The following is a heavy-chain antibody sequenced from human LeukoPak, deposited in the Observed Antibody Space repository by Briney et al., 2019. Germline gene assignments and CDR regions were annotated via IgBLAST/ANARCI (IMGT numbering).Heavy chain of an antibody. D-gene: IGHD3-9*01. V-gene: IGHV3-21*01. CDR3: ASASTYYDILTGYSPVYYFDY. CDR2: ISSSSSYI. J-gene: IGHJ4*02. Sequence: PGGSLRLSCAASGFTFSSYSVNWVRQAPGKGLEWVSSISSSSSYIYYADSVKGRFTISRDNAKNSLYLQMNSLRAEDTAVYYCASASTYYDILTGYSPVYYFDYWGQGTLVTVSS. CDR1: GFTFSSYS.